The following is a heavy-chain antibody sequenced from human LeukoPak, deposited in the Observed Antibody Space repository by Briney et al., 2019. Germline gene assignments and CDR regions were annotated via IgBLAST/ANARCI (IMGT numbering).Heavy chain of an antibody. Sequence: PGGSLRLSCAASGFTFITYVMHWVRQAPGKWLEWVAVIWSDGSNKYYAYSVKGRFANSKDNSKNTLYLQMNSLRAEDTAVFYCARGRRRDANTFDAFDIWGQGTMVTVSS. CDR3: ARGRRRDANTFDAFDI. CDR1: GFTFITYV. D-gene: IGHD5-24*01. CDR2: IWSDGSNK. V-gene: IGHV3-33*01. J-gene: IGHJ3*02.